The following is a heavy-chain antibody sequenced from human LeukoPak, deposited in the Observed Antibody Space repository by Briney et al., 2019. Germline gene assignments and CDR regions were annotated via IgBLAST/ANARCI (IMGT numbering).Heavy chain of an antibody. D-gene: IGHD6-19*01. V-gene: IGHV3-30*03. CDR3: AAIGYSSGWSPG. CDR1: GFTFSSYG. CDR2: ISYDRSNK. J-gene: IGHJ4*02. Sequence: GRSLRLSCAASGFTFSSYGMHWVRQAPGKGLEWVAVISYDRSNKYYADSVKGRFTISRDNSKNTLYLQMNSLRAEDTAVYYCAAIGYSSGWSPGWGQGTLVTVSS.